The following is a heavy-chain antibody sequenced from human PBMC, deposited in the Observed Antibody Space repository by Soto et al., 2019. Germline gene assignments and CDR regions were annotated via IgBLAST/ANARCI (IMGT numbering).Heavy chain of an antibody. J-gene: IGHJ5*02. Sequence: QVQLVQSGAEVKKPGASVKVSCKASGYTFTSYYMYWVRQAPGQGLEWMGIINPSGGSTSYAQKFQGRVTMTRDTSTSTVYMELSSLRSEDTAVYYCAAHATVTATGYWFDPWGQGTLVTVSS. CDR3: AAHATVTATGYWFDP. V-gene: IGHV1-46*01. CDR1: GYTFTSYY. D-gene: IGHD4-17*01. CDR2: INPSGGST.